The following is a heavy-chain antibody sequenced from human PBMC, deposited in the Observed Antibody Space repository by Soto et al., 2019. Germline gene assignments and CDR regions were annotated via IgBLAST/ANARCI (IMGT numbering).Heavy chain of an antibody. CDR3: AKPATVTTAPYYYMDV. V-gene: IGHV3-48*01. J-gene: IGHJ6*03. CDR2: ISSSSSVI. Sequence: GGSLRLSCATSGFILSDCAMNWVRQAPGKGLEWVSYISSSSSVIDYADSVKGRFTVSRDNARNSLYLQMNSLRAEDTAVYYCAKPATVTTAPYYYMDVWGKGTTVTVSS. CDR1: GFILSDCA. D-gene: IGHD4-17*01.